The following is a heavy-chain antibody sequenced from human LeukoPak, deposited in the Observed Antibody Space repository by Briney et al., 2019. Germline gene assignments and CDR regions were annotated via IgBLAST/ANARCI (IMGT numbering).Heavy chain of an antibody. D-gene: IGHD4-17*01. Sequence: ASVKVSCKASGYTFTSYGISWVRQAPGQGLEWMGWISVYNGNTNYAQKLQGRVTMTTDTSTSTAYMELRSLRSDDTAVYYCARVSIADYGDYGDDYWGQGTLVTVSS. CDR1: GYTFTSYG. CDR3: ARVSIADYGDYGDDY. J-gene: IGHJ4*02. V-gene: IGHV1-18*04. CDR2: ISVYNGNT.